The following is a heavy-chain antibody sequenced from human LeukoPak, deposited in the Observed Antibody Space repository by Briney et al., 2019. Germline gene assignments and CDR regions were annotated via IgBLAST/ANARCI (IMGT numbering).Heavy chain of an antibody. J-gene: IGHJ4*02. CDR2: VNHSGST. D-gene: IGHD3-22*01. V-gene: IGHV4-34*01. CDR3: ARGDYYDSSGYAY. CDR1: GGSFSGYY. Sequence: PSETLSLTCAVYGGSFSGYYWSWIRQPPGKRLEWIGEVNHSGSTNYNPSLKSRVTISVDTSRNQFSLKLSSVTAADTAVYYCARGDYYDSSGYAYWGQGTLVTVSS.